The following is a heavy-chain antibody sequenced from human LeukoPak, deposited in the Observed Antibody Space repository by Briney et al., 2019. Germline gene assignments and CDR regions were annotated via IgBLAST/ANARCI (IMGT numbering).Heavy chain of an antibody. CDR2: TYYRSKWYN. CDR3: AGDMLDWNGNYFDY. CDR1: GDSVSSNSAA. V-gene: IGHV6-1*01. D-gene: IGHD1-1*01. J-gene: IGHJ4*02. Sequence: SQTLSLTRAISGDSVSSNSAAWNWIRQSPSRGLEWLGRTYYRSKWYNDYAVSVKSRITINPDTSKNQFSLQLNSVTPEDTAVYYCAGDMLDWNGNYFDYWGQGTLVTVSS.